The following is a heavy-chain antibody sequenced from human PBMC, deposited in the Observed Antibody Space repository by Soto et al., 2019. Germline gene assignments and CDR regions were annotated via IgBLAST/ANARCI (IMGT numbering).Heavy chain of an antibody. CDR2: ISAYNGNT. CDR1: GDAITRYG. CDR3: AGGSAFVWYRYAYCDFGNYF. Sequence: DPVKRACKASGDAITRYGISWVRQAPGQGLEWMGWISAYNGNTNYAQKLQGRVTMTTDTSTSTAYMELRSLRSDDTAVYYCAGGSAFVWYRYAYCDFGNYF. J-gene: IGHJ1*01. V-gene: IGHV1-18*01. D-gene: IGHD5-18*01.